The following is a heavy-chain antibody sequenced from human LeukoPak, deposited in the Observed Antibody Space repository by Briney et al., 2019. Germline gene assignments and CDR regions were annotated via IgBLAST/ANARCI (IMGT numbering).Heavy chain of an antibody. Sequence: PGGSLGLSCAASGFTFSSCWMHWVRQAPGKGLVWVSRMNSDGTTTNYADSVKGRFTISRDNAKNTLYLQMNSLRAEDTAVYYCARPTSGVLLEYWGQGTLVTVSS. J-gene: IGHJ4*02. D-gene: IGHD7-27*01. CDR3: ARPTSGVLLEY. CDR2: MNSDGTTT. CDR1: GFTFSSCW. V-gene: IGHV3-74*01.